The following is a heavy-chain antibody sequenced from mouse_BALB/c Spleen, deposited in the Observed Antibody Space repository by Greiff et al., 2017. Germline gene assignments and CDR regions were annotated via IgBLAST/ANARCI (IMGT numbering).Heavy chain of an antibody. D-gene: IGHD2-4*01. Sequence: QVQLQQSGAELVRPGTSVKISCKASGYTFTNYWLGWVKQRPGHGLEWIGDIYPGGGYTNYNEKFKGKATLTADTSSSTAYMQLSSLTSEDSAVYFCERSDYDYDAHAMDDWGEGTSVTVSS. J-gene: IGHJ4*01. CDR1: GYTFTNYW. CDR3: ERSDYDYDAHAMDD. V-gene: IGHV1-63*02. CDR2: IYPGGGYT.